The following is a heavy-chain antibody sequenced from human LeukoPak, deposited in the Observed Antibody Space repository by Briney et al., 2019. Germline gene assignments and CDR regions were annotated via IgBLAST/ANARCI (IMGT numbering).Heavy chain of an antibody. CDR2: IYPRDGST. V-gene: IGHV1-46*01. CDR3: ARDQEGFDY. Sequence: GLEWIGMIYPRDGSTSYAQKFQGRVTVTRDTSTSTVHMELSGLRSEDTAVYYCARDQEGFDYWGQGTLVTVSS. J-gene: IGHJ4*02.